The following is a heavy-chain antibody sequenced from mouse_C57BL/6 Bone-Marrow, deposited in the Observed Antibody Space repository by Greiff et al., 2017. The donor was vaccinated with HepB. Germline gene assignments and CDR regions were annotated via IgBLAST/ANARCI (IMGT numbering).Heavy chain of an antibody. V-gene: IGHV1-81*01. CDR1: GYTFTSYG. D-gene: IGHD2-4*01. CDR3: ARRGLRRGGY. CDR2: IYPRSGNT. J-gene: IGHJ2*01. Sequence: VMLVESGAELARPGASVKLSCKASGYTFTSYGISWVKQRTGQGLEWIGEIYPRSGNTYYTEKFKGKATLTADKSSSTAYMELRSLTSEDSAVYFCARRGLRRGGYWGQGTTLTVSS.